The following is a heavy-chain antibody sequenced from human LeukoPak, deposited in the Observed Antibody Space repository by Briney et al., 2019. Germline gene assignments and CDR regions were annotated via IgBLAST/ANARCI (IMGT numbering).Heavy chain of an antibody. CDR1: GFTFSSYA. CDR2: ISGSGGST. J-gene: IGHJ4*02. CDR3: VYPIGVVVITGN. V-gene: IGHV3-23*01. D-gene: IGHD3-22*01. Sequence: PGGSLRLSCAASGFTFSSYAMSWVRQAPGKGLEWVSAISGSGGSTYYADSVKGQFTISRDSSKNTLYLQMNSLRAEDTAVYYCVYPIGVVVITGNWGQGTLVTVSS.